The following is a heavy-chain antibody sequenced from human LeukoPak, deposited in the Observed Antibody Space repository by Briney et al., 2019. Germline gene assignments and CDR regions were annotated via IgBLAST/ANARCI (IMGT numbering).Heavy chain of an antibody. CDR2: INPNSGGT. D-gene: IGHD2-2*01. V-gene: IGHV1-2*02. Sequence: ASVKVSCKASGYTFTGYYLHWVRQAPGQGLEWMGWINPNSGGTNYAQKFQGRVTMTRDTSINKAYMELSRLRSDDTAVYYCARDRGKCTSCSPFDPWGQGTLVTVSS. CDR3: ARDRGKCTSCSPFDP. CDR1: GYTFTGYY. J-gene: IGHJ5*02.